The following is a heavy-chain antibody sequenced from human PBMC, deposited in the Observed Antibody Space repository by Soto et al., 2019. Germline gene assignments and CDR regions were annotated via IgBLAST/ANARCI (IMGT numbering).Heavy chain of an antibody. CDR1: GFTFSSYD. CDR2: IGTAGDT. CDR3: ARGGYSSSWYTTNYYYYGMDV. D-gene: IGHD6-13*01. Sequence: GGSLRLSCAASGFTFSSYDMHWVRQATGKGLEWVSAIGTAGDTYYPGSVKGRFTISRENAKNSLYLHMNSLRAGDTAVYYCARGGYSSSWYTTNYYYYGMDVWGQGTTVTVSS. J-gene: IGHJ6*02. V-gene: IGHV3-13*01.